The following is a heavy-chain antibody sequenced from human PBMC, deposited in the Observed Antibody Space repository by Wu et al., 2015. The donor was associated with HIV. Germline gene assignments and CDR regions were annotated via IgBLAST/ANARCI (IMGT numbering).Heavy chain of an antibody. D-gene: IGHD3-10*01. CDR2: ISAYNGNT. V-gene: IGHV1-18*04. CDR1: GYSFRSYG. Sequence: QVQLLQSGAEVKKPGASVKVSCKASGYSFRSYGISWVRQAPGQGLEWVGWISAYNGNTDYAQKLLGRVTMTTDTSTNTAYLDLRSLRPDDTAVYFCARVQFDPKYYTYFDLWGRRNSGHCLL. J-gene: IGHJ2*01. CDR3: ARVQFDPKYYTYFDL.